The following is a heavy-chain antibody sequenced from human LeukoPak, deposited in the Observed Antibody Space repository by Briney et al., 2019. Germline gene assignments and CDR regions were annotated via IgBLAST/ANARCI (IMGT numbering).Heavy chain of an antibody. CDR3: AKAACSSTSCYRGFDF. D-gene: IGHD2-2*02. V-gene: IGHV3-9*03. Sequence: GRSLRLSCAASGFTFDDYAMHWVRQAPGKGLEWVSGISWNSGSIGYADSVKGRFTISRDNAKNSLYLQMISLRAEDMALYYCAKAACSSTSCYRGFDFWGQGTLATVSS. CDR1: GFTFDDYA. CDR2: ISWNSGSI. J-gene: IGHJ4*02.